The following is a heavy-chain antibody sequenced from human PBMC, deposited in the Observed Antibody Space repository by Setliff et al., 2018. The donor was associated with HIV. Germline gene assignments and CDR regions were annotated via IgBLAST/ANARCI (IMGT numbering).Heavy chain of an antibody. CDR3: TRHPLRPGIAGYFYFVDV. V-gene: IGHV5-51*01. D-gene: IGHD3-9*01. J-gene: IGHJ6*03. Sequence: LGESLKISCKDSGYSFPNDWNGWVRQKPGKGLEWVAIIFPRDSETRYSPSFEGQVTISVDRSLNTAYLQWSRLRASDSAIYYCTRHPLRPGIAGYFYFVDVWGTGTTVTVSS. CDR1: GYSFPNDW. CDR2: IFPRDSET.